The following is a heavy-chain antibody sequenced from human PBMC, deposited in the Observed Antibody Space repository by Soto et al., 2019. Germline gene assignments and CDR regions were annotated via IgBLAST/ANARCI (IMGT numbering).Heavy chain of an antibody. Sequence: QVQLQESGPGLVKLSQTLSLTCTVSGAAINSDGYYWSWIRQLPGKGLEWIGYVSYSGSTYYNPSLGSRVTMSLDTSKNQLSLKLSSVTVADTAVYYCARLGYCTTPDCGPVGPWGQGILATVSP. CDR2: VSYSGST. V-gene: IGHV4-31*03. D-gene: IGHD2-8*01. CDR1: GAAINSDGYY. J-gene: IGHJ5*02. CDR3: ARLGYCTTPDCGPVGP.